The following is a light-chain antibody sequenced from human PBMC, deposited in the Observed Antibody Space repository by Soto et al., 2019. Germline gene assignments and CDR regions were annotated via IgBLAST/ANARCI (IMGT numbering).Light chain of an antibody. V-gene: IGKV3-20*01. CDR2: DSF. CDR1: QSLSSNY. Sequence: EIVLTQSPGTLSLSPGERATLSCRASQSLSSNYLAWYQQKPGQAPRLLIYDSFSRATGIPDRFSGSGSGTDFTLTSSRLEPEYSAVYYCQQYGTLITFGQGTRLEIK. J-gene: IGKJ5*01. CDR3: QQYGTLIT.